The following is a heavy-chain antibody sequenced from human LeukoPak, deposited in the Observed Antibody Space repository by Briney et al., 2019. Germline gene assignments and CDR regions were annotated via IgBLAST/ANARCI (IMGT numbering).Heavy chain of an antibody. J-gene: IGHJ3*01. CDR1: GFTFSSYA. D-gene: IGHD6-6*01. V-gene: IGHV3-23*01. Sequence: GGSLRLSCAASGFTFSSYAMSWVRQAPGKGLEWVSAVSGSGGSTYYADSVKGRFTISRDNSKNTLYLQMSSLRAEDTAVYYCAKDLRQLDAFDFWGQGTMVTVS. CDR3: AKDLRQLDAFDF. CDR2: VSGSGGST.